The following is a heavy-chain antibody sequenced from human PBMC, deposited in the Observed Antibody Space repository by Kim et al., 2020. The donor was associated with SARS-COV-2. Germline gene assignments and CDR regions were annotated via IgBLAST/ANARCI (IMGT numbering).Heavy chain of an antibody. CDR1: GYTFTGYY. D-gene: IGHD6-13*01. V-gene: IGHV1-2*02. Sequence: ASVKVSCKASGYTFTGYYMHWVRQAPGQGLEWMGWINPNSGGTNYAQKFQGRVTMTRDTSISTAYMELSRLRSDDTAVYYCAREFIAAAGTIVWFDPWGQGTLVTVSS. CDR3: AREFIAAAGTIVWFDP. J-gene: IGHJ5*02. CDR2: INPNSGGT.